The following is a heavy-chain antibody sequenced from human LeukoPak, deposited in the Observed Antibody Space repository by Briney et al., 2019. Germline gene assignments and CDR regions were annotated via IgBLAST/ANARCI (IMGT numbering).Heavy chain of an antibody. V-gene: IGHV3-9*01. Sequence: GGSLRLSCAASGFTFDDYAMHWVRHAPGKGLEWVSGISWNSGSIGYADSVKGRFTISRDNAKNSLYLQMNSLRAEDTALYYCAKGRYYDFWSSYYTDYFDYWGQGTLVTVSS. D-gene: IGHD3-3*01. CDR3: AKGRYYDFWSSYYTDYFDY. CDR1: GFTFDDYA. CDR2: ISWNSGSI. J-gene: IGHJ4*02.